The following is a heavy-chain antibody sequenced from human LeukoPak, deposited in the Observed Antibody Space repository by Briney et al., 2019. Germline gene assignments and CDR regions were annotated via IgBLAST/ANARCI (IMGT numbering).Heavy chain of an antibody. V-gene: IGHV3-74*01. D-gene: IGHD5-12*01. CDR2: ISGDGSST. Sequence: PGGSLRLSCAASGFTFSSYWMHWVRQAPGKGLVWVSRISGDGSSTSYADSVKGRFTISRDNAKNTLYLQMNSLRAEDTAVYYCAKDPIVATMGYYFDYWGQGTLVTVSS. CDR1: GFTFSSYW. J-gene: IGHJ4*02. CDR3: AKDPIVATMGYYFDY.